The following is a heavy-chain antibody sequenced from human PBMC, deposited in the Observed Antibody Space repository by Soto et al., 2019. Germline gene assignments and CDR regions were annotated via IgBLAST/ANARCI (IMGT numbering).Heavy chain of an antibody. CDR2: IYYSGST. CDR3: ARSGDYDYGDYRFDP. V-gene: IGHV4-39*01. CDR1: GGSISSSSYY. J-gene: IGHJ5*02. D-gene: IGHD4-17*01. Sequence: SETLSLTCTVSGGSISSSSYYWGWIRQPPGKGLEWIGSIYYSGSTYYNPSLKSRVTISVDTSKNQFSLKLSSVTAADTAVYYCARSGDYDYGDYRFDPWGQGTLVTVSS.